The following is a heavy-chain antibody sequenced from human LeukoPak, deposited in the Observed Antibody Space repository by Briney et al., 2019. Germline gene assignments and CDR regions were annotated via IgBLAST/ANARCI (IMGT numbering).Heavy chain of an antibody. J-gene: IGHJ4*02. V-gene: IGHV5-51*01. CDR2: IYPGDSDT. D-gene: IGHD3-9*01. CDR1: GYSFTSYW. Sequence: HGESLKISCKGSGYSFTSYWIGWVRQMPGKGLEWMGIIYPGDSDTRYSPSFQGQVTISADKSISTAYLQWSSLKASDTAMYYCARRGASLTGYKNWVYWGQGTLVTVSS. CDR3: ARRGASLTGYKNWVY.